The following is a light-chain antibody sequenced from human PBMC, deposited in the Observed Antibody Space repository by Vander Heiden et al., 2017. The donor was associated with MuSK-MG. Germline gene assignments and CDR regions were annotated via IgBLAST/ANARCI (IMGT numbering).Light chain of an antibody. CDR1: SSNIGAGYD. V-gene: IGLV1-40*01. J-gene: IGLJ2*01. CDR2: GNS. CDR3: QSYDSSLSGSVV. Sequence: SVLPPPPSVSGAPGQSATMSGTGSSSNIGAGYDVHWYQQLPGTAPKLLIYGNSNRPAGVPDRFSGSKSGTSASRAITGLQAEDEADYYCQSYDSSLSGSVVFGGGTKLTVL.